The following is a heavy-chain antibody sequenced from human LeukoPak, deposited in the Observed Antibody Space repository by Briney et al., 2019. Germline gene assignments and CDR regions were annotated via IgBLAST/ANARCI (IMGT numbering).Heavy chain of an antibody. Sequence: GGSLRLSCAASGFTFSTYWMHWVRHVPGKGLVWVSRISSDGTNANYADSVKGRFIISRDNAKNSLYLQMNSLRAEDTALYYCARGLNWFDPWGQGTLVTVSS. CDR3: ARGLNWFDP. CDR1: GFTFSTYW. V-gene: IGHV3-74*01. J-gene: IGHJ5*02. CDR2: ISSDGTNA. D-gene: IGHD2-21*02.